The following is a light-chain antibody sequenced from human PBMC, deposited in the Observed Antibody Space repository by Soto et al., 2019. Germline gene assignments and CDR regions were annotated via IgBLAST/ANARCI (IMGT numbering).Light chain of an antibody. Sequence: EIVLTQSQATLSLSPGERATLSCRASQSVSSYLAWYQQKPGQAPRLLIHDAYNRATGIPARFSGSGSGTDFTLTISSLEPEDFAVYYCQERSSWPAYTFGQGTKLEIK. J-gene: IGKJ2*01. CDR3: QERSSWPAYT. CDR1: QSVSSY. V-gene: IGKV3-11*01. CDR2: DAY.